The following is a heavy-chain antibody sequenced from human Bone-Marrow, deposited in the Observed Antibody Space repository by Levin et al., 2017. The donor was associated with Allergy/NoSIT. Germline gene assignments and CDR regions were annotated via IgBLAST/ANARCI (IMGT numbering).Heavy chain of an antibody. D-gene: IGHD2-15*01. CDR1: GFTFSSYA. V-gene: IGHV3-21*01. Sequence: GGSLRLSCAASGFTFSSYAMSWVRQAPGKGLEWVSSISSSSSYIYYADSVKGRFTISRDNAKNSLYLQMNSLRAEDTAVYFCARDFYLGYCSGGSCYYIDHWGQGTLVTVSS. CDR3: ARDFYLGYCSGGSCYYIDH. CDR2: ISSSSSYI. J-gene: IGHJ4*02.